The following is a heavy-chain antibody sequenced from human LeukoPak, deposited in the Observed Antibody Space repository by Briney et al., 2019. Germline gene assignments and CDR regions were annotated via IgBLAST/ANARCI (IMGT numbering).Heavy chain of an antibody. CDR3: ARNLGPFDV. Sequence: GGSLRLSCAASGFTFNDFAMTWVRQAPGKGQEWVSTIADAGTYYADSVKVRFIISRDNSKNMLYLQLNSLRADDTAMYYCARNLGPFDVRGHGTMVTVSS. J-gene: IGHJ3*01. D-gene: IGHD3-16*01. CDR2: IADAGT. V-gene: IGHV3-23*01. CDR1: GFTFNDFA.